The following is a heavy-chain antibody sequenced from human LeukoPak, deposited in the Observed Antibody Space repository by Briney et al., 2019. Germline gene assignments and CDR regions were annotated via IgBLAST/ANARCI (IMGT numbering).Heavy chain of an antibody. CDR3: AREASERSGDFDY. Sequence: SQTLSLTCTVSGDSISSGDYYWSWIRQPAGKGLEWIGHIYTSGSTNYNPSLKSRVTMSVDTSKNQFSLKLSSVTAADTAVYYCAREASERSGDFDYWGQGTLVTVSS. V-gene: IGHV4-61*09. CDR1: GDSISSGDYY. CDR2: IYTSGST. D-gene: IGHD1-26*01. J-gene: IGHJ4*02.